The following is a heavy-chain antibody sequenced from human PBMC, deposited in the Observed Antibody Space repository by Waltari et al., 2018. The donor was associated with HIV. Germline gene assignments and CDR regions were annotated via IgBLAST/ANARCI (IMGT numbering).Heavy chain of an antibody. J-gene: IGHJ3*02. CDR2: ISWNSGSI. V-gene: IGHV3-9*01. Sequence: EVQLVESGGGLVQPGRSLRLSCAASGFTFDDYAMHWVRQAPGKGLEWVSGISWNSGSIGYADSVKGRFTISRDNAKNSLYLQMNSLRAEDTALYYCAKDISREAGTTSAFDIWGQGTMVTVSS. D-gene: IGHD1-7*01. CDR1: GFTFDDYA. CDR3: AKDISREAGTTSAFDI.